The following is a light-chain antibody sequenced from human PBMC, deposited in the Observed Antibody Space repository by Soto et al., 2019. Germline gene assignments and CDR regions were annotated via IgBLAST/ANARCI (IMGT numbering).Light chain of an antibody. V-gene: IGKV1-9*01. CDR3: QQLNSYPRT. J-gene: IGKJ1*01. Sequence: DIPLTQSPSFLSASVGDRVTITCRASQGIRSFLAWYQQKPGKAPKLLIYAASTLQSGVPSRFSGSGSGTEFALTISSLQPEDFATYYCQQLNSYPRTFGQGTQVEIK. CDR2: AAS. CDR1: QGIRSF.